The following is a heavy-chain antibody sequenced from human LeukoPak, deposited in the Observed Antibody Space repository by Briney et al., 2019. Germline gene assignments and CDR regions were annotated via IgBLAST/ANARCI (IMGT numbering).Heavy chain of an antibody. V-gene: IGHV4-61*02. CDR3: ARQGYYGSGSYTRFDY. CDR2: ISTSGTT. CDR1: GGSFSSGSYY. J-gene: IGHJ4*02. D-gene: IGHD3-10*01. Sequence: SETLSLTCTVSGGSFSSGSYYWSWIRQPAGKGLEWIGRISTSGTTNYNPSLKSRVTISVDTSKNQFSLKLSSVTAADTAVYYCARQGYYGSGSYTRFDYWGQGTLVTVSS.